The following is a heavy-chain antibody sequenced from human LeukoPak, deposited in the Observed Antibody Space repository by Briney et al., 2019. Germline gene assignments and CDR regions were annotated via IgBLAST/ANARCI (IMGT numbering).Heavy chain of an antibody. CDR1: GFTFSSYG. D-gene: IGHD2-2*01. CDR3: AKDTPYCSSTSCPLDY. CDR2: IRYDGSNK. Sequence: PGGSLRLSCAASGFTFSSYGMHWVRQAPGKGLEWVAFIRYDGSNKYYADSVKGRFTISRDNSKNTLYLQMNSLKAEDTAVYYCAKDTPYCSSTSCPLDYWGQGTLVTVSS. J-gene: IGHJ4*02. V-gene: IGHV3-30*02.